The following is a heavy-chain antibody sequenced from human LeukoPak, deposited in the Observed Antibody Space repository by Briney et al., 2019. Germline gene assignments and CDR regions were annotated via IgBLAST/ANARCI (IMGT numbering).Heavy chain of an antibody. J-gene: IGHJ4*02. V-gene: IGHV4-59*01. Sequence: SETLSLTCSVSGDSICRDYWTWIRQPPGKGLEWIGHFFYSGSTNYNPSLKSRVTISADTSKNQFSLKLTSVTAADTAVYYCADRDGVYWGQGILVTVSS. CDR3: ADRDGVY. CDR1: GDSICRDY. D-gene: IGHD5-24*01. CDR2: FFYSGST.